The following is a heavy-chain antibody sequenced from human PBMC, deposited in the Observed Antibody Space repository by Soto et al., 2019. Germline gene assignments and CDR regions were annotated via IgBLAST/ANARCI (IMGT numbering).Heavy chain of an antibody. V-gene: IGHV1-69*13. J-gene: IGHJ4*02. D-gene: IGHD3-22*01. Sequence: SVKVSCKASGGTFSSYAISWVRQAPGQGLEWMGGIIPIFGTANYAQKFQGRVTITADESTSTAYMELNSLRAEDTAVYYCVKDDDRYYHDSSGLPYWGQGTLVTVSS. CDR2: IIPIFGTA. CDR3: VKDDDRYYHDSSGLPY. CDR1: GGTFSSYA.